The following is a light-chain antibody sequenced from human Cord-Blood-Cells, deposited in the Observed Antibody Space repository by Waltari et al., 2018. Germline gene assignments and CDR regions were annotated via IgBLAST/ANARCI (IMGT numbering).Light chain of an antibody. V-gene: IGKV3-20*01. CDR2: GAS. CDR1: QSVSSSY. Sequence: EIVLTQSPGTLSLSPGERATLSCRASQSVSSSYLAWHQQKPGQAPRLLIYGASSRATGIADRCSGSESGTDFSLTISRREPEDFAVYYCQEYGSPGFTCGPGTKVYIK. J-gene: IGKJ3*01. CDR3: QEYGSPGFT.